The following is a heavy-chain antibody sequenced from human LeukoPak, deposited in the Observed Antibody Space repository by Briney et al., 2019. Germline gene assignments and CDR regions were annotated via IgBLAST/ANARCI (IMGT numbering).Heavy chain of an antibody. CDR3: ARDRSGSYGDY. J-gene: IGHJ4*02. CDR2: INAGNGHT. CDR1: GYTGTSYA. D-gene: IGHD1-26*01. V-gene: IGHV1-3*01. Sequence: ASVKVSFKASGYTGTSYAMHWVWQSPGQRLEWMGWINAGNGHTKYSQKFQGRVTITRDTSASTAYMELSSLRSEDTAVYYCARDRSGSYGDYWGQGTLVTVSS.